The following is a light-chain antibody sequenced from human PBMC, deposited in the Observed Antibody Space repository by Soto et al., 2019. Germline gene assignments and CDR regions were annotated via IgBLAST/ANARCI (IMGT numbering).Light chain of an antibody. V-gene: IGKV3-20*01. J-gene: IGKJ1*01. CDR2: DAS. Sequence: EIVLTQSPATLSLSPWERATLSCMASQIVSSYLAWYQQKPGQAPRLLIYDASNRATGIPARFSGSGSGTDFTLTISRLEPEDFAVYYCQQYGSSPRTFGQGTKVDIK. CDR1: QIVSSY. CDR3: QQYGSSPRT.